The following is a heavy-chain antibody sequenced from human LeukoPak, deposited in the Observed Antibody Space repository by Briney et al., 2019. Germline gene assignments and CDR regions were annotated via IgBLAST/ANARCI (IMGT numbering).Heavy chain of an antibody. V-gene: IGHV1-18*01. J-gene: IGHJ6*03. CDR2: ISVYNGNT. CDR1: GYTFTNYG. CDR3: ARDFGAPPYSATRGYYMDV. D-gene: IGHD1-26*01. Sequence: ASVMVSCKASGYTFTNYGIAWVRQAPGQGLEWVGWISVYNGNTNYAEKLQGRVNVTTDRSTSTAYMELRSLRSDDTAVYYCARDFGAPPYSATRGYYMDVWGKGTTVTVSS.